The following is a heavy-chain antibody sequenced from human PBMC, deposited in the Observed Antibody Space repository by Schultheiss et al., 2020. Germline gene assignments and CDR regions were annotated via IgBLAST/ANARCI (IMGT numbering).Heavy chain of an antibody. Sequence: SETLSLTCTVSGGSISSGGYYWSWIRQHPGKGLEWIGYIYYAGSTYYNPSLETRVTISVDTSKNQFSLKLTYVTAADTVVYFCGSGGVVLAATSDSWGQATLVTVSS. V-gene: IGHV4-30-4*08. CDR1: GGSISSGGYY. D-gene: IGHD2-15*01. CDR3: GSGGVVLAATSDS. CDR2: IYYAGST. J-gene: IGHJ5*02.